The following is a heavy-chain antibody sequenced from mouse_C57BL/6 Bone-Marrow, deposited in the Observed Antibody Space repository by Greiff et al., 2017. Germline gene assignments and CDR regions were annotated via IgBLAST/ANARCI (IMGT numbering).Heavy chain of an antibody. Sequence: QVTLKESGPGILQPSQTLSLTCSFSGFSLSTFGMGVGWIRQPSGKGLEWLAHIWWDDDKYYNPALKSRLTISKDTSKNQVFLKIANVDTADTATYYCARIGYYYGSSYEGQYAMDYWGQGTSGTVSS. D-gene: IGHD1-1*01. CDR1: GFSLSTFGMG. V-gene: IGHV8-8*01. CDR3: ARIGYYYGSSYEGQYAMDY. CDR2: IWWDDDK. J-gene: IGHJ4*01.